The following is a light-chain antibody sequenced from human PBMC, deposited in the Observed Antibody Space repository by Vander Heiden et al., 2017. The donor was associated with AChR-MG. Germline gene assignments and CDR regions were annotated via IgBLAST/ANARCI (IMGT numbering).Light chain of an antibody. CDR3: GTWDSSLTVVV. CDR2: ENN. J-gene: IGLJ2*01. CDR1: GSNIGNHY. V-gene: IGLV1-51*02. Sequence: QSVLTPPPSVSAAPGQKVTISCSGSGSNIGNHYVSWYQQLPGPAPKLLIYENNKRPSGIPDRFSGSKSGSSATLGITGLQTGDEANYYCGTWDSSLTVVVFGGGTRLTVL.